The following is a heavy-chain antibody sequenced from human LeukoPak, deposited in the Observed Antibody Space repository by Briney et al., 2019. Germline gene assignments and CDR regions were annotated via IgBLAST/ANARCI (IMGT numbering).Heavy chain of an antibody. Sequence: SETLSLTCTVSGGSISSGGYYGSWIRQHPGKGLEWIGYIYYSGSTYYNPSLKSRVTISVDTSKNQFSLKLSSVTAADTAVYYCARDCGYYYDCRGMGAFDIWGQGTMVTVSS. D-gene: IGHD3-22*01. CDR1: GGSISSGGYY. J-gene: IGHJ3*02. V-gene: IGHV4-31*03. CDR3: ARDCGYYYDCRGMGAFDI. CDR2: IYYSGST.